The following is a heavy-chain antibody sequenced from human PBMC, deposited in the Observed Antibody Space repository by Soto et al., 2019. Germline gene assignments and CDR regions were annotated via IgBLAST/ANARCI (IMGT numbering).Heavy chain of an antibody. D-gene: IGHD3-9*01. CDR1: GFTFSSYA. CDR3: AEDPTALRYFDWLAYGMAD. Sequence: EVQLLESGGGLVQPGGSLRLSCAASGFTFSSYAMSWVRQAPGKGLEWVSAISGSGGSTYYADYVKGRFTISRDNAKNTLYLQMTSLRAEDTTVYYCAEDPTALRYFDWLAYGMADWGQGTTVTVSS. J-gene: IGHJ6*02. V-gene: IGHV3-23*01. CDR2: ISGSGGST.